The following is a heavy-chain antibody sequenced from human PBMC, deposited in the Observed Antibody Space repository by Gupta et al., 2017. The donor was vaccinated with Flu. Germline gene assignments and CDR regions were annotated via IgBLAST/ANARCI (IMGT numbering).Heavy chain of an antibody. CDR2: ISSSVSTI. Sequence: QVQLVESGGGLVKRGGSLRRSCAASGFTFSEYYMSWIRQAPGKGLEWVSYISSSVSTIYYADSVKGRFTIPRDNAKNSLYLQKNRLRAEDTAVYYCASDGGATRAYYYGMDVWGHGTTVTVS. CDR1: GFTFSEYY. CDR3: ASDGGATRAYYYGMDV. V-gene: IGHV3-11*01. J-gene: IGHJ6*01. D-gene: IGHD1-26*01.